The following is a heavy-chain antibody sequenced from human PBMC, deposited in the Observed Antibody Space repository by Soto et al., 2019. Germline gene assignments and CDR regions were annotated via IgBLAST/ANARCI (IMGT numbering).Heavy chain of an antibody. CDR1: GFTFSSYA. CDR2: ISGSGGST. CDR3: AKDQGRYDSSGWNYYYYYYGMDV. V-gene: IGHV3-23*01. D-gene: IGHD3-22*01. J-gene: IGHJ6*02. Sequence: GSLRLSCAASGFTFSSYAMSWVRQAPGKGLEWVSAISGSGGSTYYADSVKGRFTISRDSSKNTLYLQMNSLRAEDTAVYYCAKDQGRYDSSGWNYYYYYYGMDVWGQGTTVTVSS.